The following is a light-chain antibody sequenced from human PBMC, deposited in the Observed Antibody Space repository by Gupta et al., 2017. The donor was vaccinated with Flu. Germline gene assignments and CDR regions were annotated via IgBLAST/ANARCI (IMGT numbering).Light chain of an antibody. Sequence: QSVLSQPPSASGPPGQSVTISCSGSSSNIGTYNVNWDQQLPGTAPKLLVYSNNERRSGVPERFSGSKSGTTAAVAISGLQSEDEADYYCAAGDDSRNGWVFGGGTKLTVL. CDR1: SSNIGTYN. J-gene: IGLJ3*02. CDR2: SNN. V-gene: IGLV1-44*01. CDR3: AAGDDSRNGWV.